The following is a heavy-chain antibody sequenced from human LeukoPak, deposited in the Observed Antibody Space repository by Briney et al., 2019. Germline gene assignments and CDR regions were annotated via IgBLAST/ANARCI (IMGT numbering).Heavy chain of an antibody. D-gene: IGHD5-12*01. CDR1: GFTFSSYA. J-gene: IGHJ4*02. CDR3: AGYSGYEITFDY. CDR2: ISGSGGST. V-gene: IGHV3-23*01. Sequence: QTGGSLRLSCAASGFTFSSYAMSWVRQAPGKGLEWVSAISGSGGSTYYADSVKGRFTISRDNSKNTLYLQMNSLRAEDTAVYYCAGYSGYEITFDYWGQGTLVTVSS.